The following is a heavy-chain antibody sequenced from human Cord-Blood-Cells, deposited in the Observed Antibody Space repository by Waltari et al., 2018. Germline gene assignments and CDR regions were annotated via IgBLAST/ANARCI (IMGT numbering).Heavy chain of an antibody. CDR2: ISGSGGST. Sequence: EVQLLESGGGLVQPGGSLSLSCAASGFTFSSYAMSWVRPAPGKGLQWVSAISGSGGSTYYADSVKGRFTISRDNSKNTLYLQMNSLRAEDTAVYYCATRKTYYDFWSGYYFDYWGQGTLVTVSS. J-gene: IGHJ4*02. D-gene: IGHD3-3*01. CDR1: GFTFSSYA. CDR3: ATRKTYYDFWSGYYFDY. V-gene: IGHV3-23*01.